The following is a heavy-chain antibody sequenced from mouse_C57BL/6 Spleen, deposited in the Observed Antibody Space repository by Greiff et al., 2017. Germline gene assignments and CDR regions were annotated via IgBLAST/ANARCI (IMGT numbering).Heavy chain of an antibody. CDR2: INPSNGGT. J-gene: IGHJ4*01. CDR3: ARSGGYYYGSSYDYYAMDY. CDR1: GYTFTSYW. V-gene: IGHV1-53*01. D-gene: IGHD1-1*01. Sequence: QVQLQQPGTELVKPGASVKLSCKASGYTFTSYWMHWVKQRPGQGLEWIGNINPSNGGTNYNEKFKSKATLTVDKSSSTAYMQLSSLTSEDSAVYYCARSGGYYYGSSYDYYAMDYWGQGTSVTVSS.